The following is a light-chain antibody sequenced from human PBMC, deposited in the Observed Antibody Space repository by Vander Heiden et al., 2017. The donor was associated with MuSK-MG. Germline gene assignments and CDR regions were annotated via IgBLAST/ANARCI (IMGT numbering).Light chain of an antibody. Sequence: EIVLTQSPATLSLSPGERATLSCRASQSVRSYLAWYQQKPGQVPRLLIDDASNRATGIPARFSGSGSATDFTLTISSLGPEDSAVYYCQHRSNWPSISFGQGTRLEIK. CDR1: QSVRSY. CDR3: QHRSNWPSIS. J-gene: IGKJ5*01. CDR2: DAS. V-gene: IGKV3-11*01.